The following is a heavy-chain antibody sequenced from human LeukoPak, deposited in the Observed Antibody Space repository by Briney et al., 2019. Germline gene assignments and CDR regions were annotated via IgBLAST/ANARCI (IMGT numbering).Heavy chain of an antibody. V-gene: IGHV3-23*01. CDR2: ISGSGGST. CDR1: GFTFSSYA. J-gene: IGHJ4*02. D-gene: IGHD6-6*01. CDR3: AKGSSSSSRYYFTT. Sequence: GGSLRLSCAASGFTFSSYAMSWVRQAPGKGLEWVSVISGSGGSTYYADSVKGRFTISRDNSKNTLYLQMNSLRAEDTAVYYCAKGSSSSSRYYFTTGAREPWSPSPQ.